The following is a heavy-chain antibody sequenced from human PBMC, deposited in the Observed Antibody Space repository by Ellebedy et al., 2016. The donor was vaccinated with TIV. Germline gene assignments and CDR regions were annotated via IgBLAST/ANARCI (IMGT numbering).Heavy chain of an antibody. D-gene: IGHD3-10*01. J-gene: IGHJ6*02. Sequence: ASVKVSCXASGYTFTSYYMHWVRQAPGQGLKWMGIINPSGGSTSYAQKFQGRVTMTRDTSTSTVYMELSSLRSEDTAVYYCARVPTYYYGSGSSYGMDVWGQGTTVTVSS. CDR3: ARVPTYYYGSGSSYGMDV. V-gene: IGHV1-46*01. CDR1: GYTFTSYY. CDR2: INPSGGST.